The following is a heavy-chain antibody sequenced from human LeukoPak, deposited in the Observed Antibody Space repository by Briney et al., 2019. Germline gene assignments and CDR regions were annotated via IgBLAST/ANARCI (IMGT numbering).Heavy chain of an antibody. CDR3: ARVLGASEDYLWGSFRF. J-gene: IGHJ4*02. CDR2: ISGSSSYI. CDR1: GFTFRTYS. Sequence: GGSLRLSCAASGFTFRTYSMNWVRQAPGKGLEWVSSISGSSSYIHYADSVKGRFTISRDNAKNSVYLQMNGLRAEDTALYYCARVLGASEDYLWGSFRFWGQGTLVTVSS. D-gene: IGHD3-16*02. V-gene: IGHV3-21*06.